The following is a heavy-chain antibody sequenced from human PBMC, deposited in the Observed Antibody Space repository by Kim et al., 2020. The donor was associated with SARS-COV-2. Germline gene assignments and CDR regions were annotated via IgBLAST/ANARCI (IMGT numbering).Heavy chain of an antibody. CDR2: IIPIFGTA. J-gene: IGHJ4*02. Sequence: SVKVSCKASGGTFSSYAISWVRQAPGQGLEWMGGIIPIFGTANYAQKFQGRVTITADESTSTAYMELSSLRSEDTAVYYCASMLRGLYGSAPFDYWGQGTLVTVSS. D-gene: IGHD3-10*01. CDR1: GGTFSSYA. CDR3: ASMLRGLYGSAPFDY. V-gene: IGHV1-69*13.